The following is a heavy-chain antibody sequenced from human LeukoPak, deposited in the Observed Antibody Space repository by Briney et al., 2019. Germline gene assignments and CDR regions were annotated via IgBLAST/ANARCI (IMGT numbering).Heavy chain of an antibody. CDR2: IYYSGST. CDR3: ARQIFINYYYYMDV. J-gene: IGHJ6*03. Sequence: SETLSLTCTVSGGSISSGDYYWSWIRQPPGKGLEWIGYIYYSGSTYYNPSLRSRVTISVDTSKNQFSLKLSSVTAADTAVYYCARQIFINYYYYMDVWGKGTTVTVSS. CDR1: GGSISSGDYY. V-gene: IGHV4-30-4*08. D-gene: IGHD2/OR15-2a*01.